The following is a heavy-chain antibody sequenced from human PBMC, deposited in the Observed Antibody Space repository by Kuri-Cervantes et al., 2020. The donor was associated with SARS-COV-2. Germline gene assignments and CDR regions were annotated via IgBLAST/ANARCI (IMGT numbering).Heavy chain of an antibody. CDR3: VRDGDHWNFDY. J-gene: IGHJ4*02. CDR1: GFTFSSYG. Sequence: GGSLRLFCAASGFTFSSYGMHWVRQAPGKGLEWVAVIWYDGSNKYYADSVKGRFTISRDNSKNTLYLQMNSLRAEDTAVYYCVRDGDHWNFDYWGQGTLVTVSS. CDR2: IWYDGSNK. V-gene: IGHV3-33*01. D-gene: IGHD1-1*01.